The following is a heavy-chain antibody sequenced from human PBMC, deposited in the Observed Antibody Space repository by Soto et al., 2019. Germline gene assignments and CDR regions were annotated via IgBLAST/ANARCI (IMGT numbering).Heavy chain of an antibody. V-gene: IGHV4-39*01. CDR2: IYYSGST. CDR1: GGSISSSSYY. CDR3: ARLGTGGYGVAVVAYYFDY. Sequence: SETLSLTCTVSGGSISSSSYYWGWIRQPPGKGLEWIGSIYYSGSTYYNPSLKSRVTISVDTSKNQFSLKLSSVTAADTAVYYCARLGTGGYGVAVVAYYFDYWGQGTLVTSP. D-gene: IGHD2-15*01. J-gene: IGHJ4*02.